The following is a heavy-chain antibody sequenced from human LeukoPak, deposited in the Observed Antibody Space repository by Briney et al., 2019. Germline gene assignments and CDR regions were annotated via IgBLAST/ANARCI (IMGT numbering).Heavy chain of an antibody. Sequence: PGGSLRLSCAASGFTFSSYSMSWVRQAPGKGLEWVSSISSSSSYIYYADSVKGRFTISRDNAKNSLYLQMNSLRAEDTAVYYCAKDTSIGRYCTNGVCSPFDYWGQGTLVTASS. J-gene: IGHJ4*02. CDR3: AKDTSIGRYCTNGVCSPFDY. CDR1: GFTFSSYS. CDR2: ISSSSSYI. V-gene: IGHV3-21*01. D-gene: IGHD2-8*01.